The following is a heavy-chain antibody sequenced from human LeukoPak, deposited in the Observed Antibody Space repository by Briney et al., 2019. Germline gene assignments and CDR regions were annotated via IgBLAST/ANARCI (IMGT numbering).Heavy chain of an antibody. CDR3: ARDYCSSTSCLFDY. CDR2: INPNSGDT. D-gene: IGHD2-2*01. Sequence: APVKVSCKASGYTFTGYHMHWVRQAPGQGLEWMGRINPNSGDTNYAQKFQGRVTMTRDTSISTAYMELSRLRSDDTAVYYCARDYCSSTSCLFDYWGQGTLVTVSS. J-gene: IGHJ4*02. CDR1: GYTFTGYH. V-gene: IGHV1-2*06.